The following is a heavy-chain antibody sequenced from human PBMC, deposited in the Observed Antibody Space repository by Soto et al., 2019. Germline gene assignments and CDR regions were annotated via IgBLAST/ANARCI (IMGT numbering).Heavy chain of an antibody. Sequence: GASVKVSCKVSGYRHTDLSMHWVRQAPGKGLEWMGGFDPEEGKTVYAQRFQGRLTMTGDTSTDTRYMELHSLTSDDTAVYYCAIKLGYFDYWGQGTLVTVS. V-gene: IGHV1-24*01. CDR3: AIKLGYFDY. D-gene: IGHD6-6*01. CDR1: GYRHTDLS. J-gene: IGHJ4*02. CDR2: FDPEEGKT.